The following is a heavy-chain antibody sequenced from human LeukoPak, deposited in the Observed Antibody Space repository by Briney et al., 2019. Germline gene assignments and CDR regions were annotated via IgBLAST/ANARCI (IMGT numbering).Heavy chain of an antibody. CDR3: ARDTAYDSSGYYYVY. J-gene: IGHJ4*02. V-gene: IGHV1-18*04. CDR1: GYTFTSYG. CDR2: ISAYNGNT. D-gene: IGHD3-22*01. Sequence: GASVKVSCKASGYTFTSYGISWVRQAPGQGLEWMGWISAYNGNTNYAQKVQGRVTMTTDTSTSTAYMELRSLRSDDTAVYYCARDTAYDSSGYYYVYWGQGTLVTVSS.